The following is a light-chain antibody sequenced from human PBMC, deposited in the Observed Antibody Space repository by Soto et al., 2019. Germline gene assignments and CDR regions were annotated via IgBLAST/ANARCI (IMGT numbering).Light chain of an antibody. V-gene: IGKV3-11*01. CDR2: DAS. CDR3: QQYGNSLPWT. J-gene: IGKJ1*01. CDR1: QSVSRY. Sequence: DIVLTQSPATLSLSPGERATLSCRASQSVSRYLAWYQQKPGQAPRLLIYDASNRAAGVPARFSGSGSGTDFTLTISRLEPADFAVYYCQQYGNSLPWTFGQGTKVDIK.